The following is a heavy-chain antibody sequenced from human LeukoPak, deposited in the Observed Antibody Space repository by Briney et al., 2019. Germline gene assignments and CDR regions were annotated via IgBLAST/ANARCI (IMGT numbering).Heavy chain of an antibody. V-gene: IGHV3-21*01. Sequence: PGGSLRLSCAASGFTFSSYSMNWVRQAPGKGLEWVSSISSSSSYIYYADSVKGRFTFSRDNSNNTLHLQMNSLRAEDTAVYYCARAQLAPQYHYYIDVWGIGTTVTVSS. CDR2: ISSSSSYI. CDR3: ARAQLAPQYHYYIDV. D-gene: IGHD5-24*01. CDR1: GFTFSSYS. J-gene: IGHJ6*03.